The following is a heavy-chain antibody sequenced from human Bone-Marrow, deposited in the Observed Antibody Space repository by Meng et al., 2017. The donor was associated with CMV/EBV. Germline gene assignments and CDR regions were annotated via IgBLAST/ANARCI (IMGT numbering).Heavy chain of an antibody. J-gene: IGHJ4*02. CDR2: ISSSSSYI. V-gene: IGHV3-21*01. CDR1: GFTFSSYS. CDR3: ASRGYDSPLDY. Sequence: GESLKISCAASGFTFSSYSMNWVRQAPGKGLEWVSYISSSSSYIYYADSVKGRFTISRDNAKNSLYLQMNSLRAEDTAVYYCASRGYDSPLDYWGQGTLVTVSS. D-gene: IGHD5-12*01.